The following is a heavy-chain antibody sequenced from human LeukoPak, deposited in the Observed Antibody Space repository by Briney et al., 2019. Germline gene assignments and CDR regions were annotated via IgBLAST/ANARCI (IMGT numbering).Heavy chain of an antibody. D-gene: IGHD6-19*01. CDR1: GFTFSSYS. CDR2: IKQDGSEK. Sequence: PGGSLRLSCAASGFTFSSYSMSWVRQAPGKGLEWLANIKQDGSEKYYVDSVKGRFTISRDNAKNSLYLQMNSLRAEDTAVYYCAINPGGYRSGWARFDYWGQGSLVTVSS. V-gene: IGHV3-7*01. CDR3: AINPGGYRSGWARFDY. J-gene: IGHJ4*02.